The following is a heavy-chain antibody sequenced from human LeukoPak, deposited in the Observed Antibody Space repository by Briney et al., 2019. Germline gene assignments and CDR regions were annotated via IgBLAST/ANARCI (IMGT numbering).Heavy chain of an antibody. CDR3: ARETGEYDYVWGSYRPYYFDY. J-gene: IGHJ4*02. V-gene: IGHV4-59*01. Sequence: ASETLSLTCTVSGGSISSYYWSRIRQPPGKGLEWIGYIYYSGSTNYNPSLKSRVTISVDTSKNQFSLKLSSVTAADTAVYYCARETGEYDYVWGSYRPYYFDYWGQGILVTVSS. D-gene: IGHD3-16*02. CDR2: IYYSGST. CDR1: GGSISSYY.